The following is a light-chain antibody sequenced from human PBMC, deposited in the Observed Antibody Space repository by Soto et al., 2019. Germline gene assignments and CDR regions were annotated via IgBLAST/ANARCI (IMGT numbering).Light chain of an antibody. CDR3: QQLTNFRFT. CDR1: QGINKF. Sequence: IQLTQSPSSLSASVGDRVTITCRASQGINKFLAWYQQKPGKAPQLLIYGASTLQSGVASRFSGSGSGTDFTLTISSLQPEDFATYYCQQLTNFRFTFGQGTKLDIK. J-gene: IGKJ2*01. V-gene: IGKV1-9*01. CDR2: GAS.